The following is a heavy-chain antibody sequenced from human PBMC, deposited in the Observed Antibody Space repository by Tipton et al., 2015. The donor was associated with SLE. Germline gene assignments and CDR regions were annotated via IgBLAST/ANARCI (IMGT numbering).Heavy chain of an antibody. D-gene: IGHD4-11*01. CDR1: SGSIDKYS. Sequence: TLSLTCTVSSGSIDKYSLTWIRQSPGSGLQWIGEIYNTGSPNYNPSLRSRVSISVDTSKNRFSLNLISVTPADTAVYYCARSAYTDYIPGYFCDYWGPGTLVTVSS. J-gene: IGHJ4*02. V-gene: IGHV4-59*01. CDR3: ARSAYTDYIPGYFCDY. CDR2: IYNTGSP.